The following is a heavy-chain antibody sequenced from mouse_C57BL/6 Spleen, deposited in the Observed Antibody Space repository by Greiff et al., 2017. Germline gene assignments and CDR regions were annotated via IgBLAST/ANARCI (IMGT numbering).Heavy chain of an antibody. D-gene: IGHD2-3*01. V-gene: IGHV5-4*03. Sequence: DVKLVESGGGLVKPGGSLKLSCAASGFTFTSYATSWVRQTPEKRLEWVATISAGGSYTYYPDNVKGRFTISRDNAKNNLYLQMSHLKSEDTAMYYCARVDGTDDYWGQGTTLTVSS. CDR2: ISAGGSYT. CDR3: ARVDGTDDY. CDR1: GFTFTSYA. J-gene: IGHJ2*01.